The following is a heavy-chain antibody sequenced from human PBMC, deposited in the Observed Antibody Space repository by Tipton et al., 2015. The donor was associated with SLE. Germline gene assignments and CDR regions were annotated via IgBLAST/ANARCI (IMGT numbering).Heavy chain of an antibody. V-gene: IGHV4-39*07. CDR2: ISYSENT. J-gene: IGHJ5*02. D-gene: IGHD1-26*01. CDR3: ARASFIVGSTTFWFDP. CDR1: GDSISSSGYQ. Sequence: TLSLTCTVFGDSISSSGYQWGWIRQPPGKGLEWIGRISYSENTYYNPSLKSRVTISVDTSKNQFSLKLNSVTATDAAVYYCARASFIVGSTTFWFDPWGQGALVIVSS.